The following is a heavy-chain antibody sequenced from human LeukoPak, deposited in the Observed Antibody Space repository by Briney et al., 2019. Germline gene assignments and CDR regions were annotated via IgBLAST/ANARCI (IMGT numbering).Heavy chain of an antibody. D-gene: IGHD3-22*01. CDR3: ARDPISYYDSSGTWFDY. V-gene: IGHV4-59*06. Sequence: SETLSLTCTVSGGSISSYYWSWIRQHPGKGLEWIGYIYYSGSTYYNPSLKSRVTISVDTSKNQFSLKLSSVTAADTAVYYCARDPISYYDSSGTWFDYWGQGTLVTVSS. J-gene: IGHJ4*02. CDR2: IYYSGST. CDR1: GGSISSYY.